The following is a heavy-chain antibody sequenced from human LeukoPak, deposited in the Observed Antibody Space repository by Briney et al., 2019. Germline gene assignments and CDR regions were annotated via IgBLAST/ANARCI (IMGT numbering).Heavy chain of an antibody. D-gene: IGHD3-9*01. CDR1: GLTFSNYA. J-gene: IGHJ4*02. CDR3: AKITTGYYDS. Sequence: GGSLRLSCAASGLTFSNYAMTWVRQTPGKGPEWVSSISDGGSDTYYADAVKGRFTISRDNSKNTLYLQMNSLRAEDTALYFCAKITTGYYDSWGQGTLVTVSS. CDR2: ISDGGSDT. V-gene: IGHV3-23*01.